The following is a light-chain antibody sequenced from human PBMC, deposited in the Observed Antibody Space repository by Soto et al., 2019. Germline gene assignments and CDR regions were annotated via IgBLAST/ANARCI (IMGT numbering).Light chain of an antibody. CDR1: GANIGAGFD. V-gene: IGLV1-40*01. J-gene: IGLJ3*02. CDR2: GNN. CDR3: QSYDSSLSWV. Sequence: QSVLTQPPSVSGAPGQRVTISCTGSGANIGAGFDVHWYQQLPGTAPKLLIYGNNNRPSGVPDRLSGSKSGTSASLAITGLQSEDEADYYCQSYDSSLSWVFGGGTKLTVL.